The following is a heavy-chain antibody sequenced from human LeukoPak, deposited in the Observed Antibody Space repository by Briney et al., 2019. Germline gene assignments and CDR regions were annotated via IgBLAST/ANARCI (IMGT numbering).Heavy chain of an antibody. J-gene: IGHJ4*02. Sequence: SQTLSLTCTVSGGSISSGSYYWSWIRQPAGKGLEWIGRIYTSGSTNYNPSLKSRVTISVDTSKNQFSLKLSSVTAADTAVYYCARVDRQLQLPDYWGQGTLVTVSS. CDR2: IYTSGST. CDR3: ARVDRQLQLPDY. CDR1: GGSISSGSYY. D-gene: IGHD5-24*01. V-gene: IGHV4-61*02.